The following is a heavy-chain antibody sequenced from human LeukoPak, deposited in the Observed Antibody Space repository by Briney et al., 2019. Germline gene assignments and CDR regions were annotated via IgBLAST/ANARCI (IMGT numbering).Heavy chain of an antibody. D-gene: IGHD4-17*01. V-gene: IGHV4-61*02. J-gene: IGHJ4*02. CDR2: IYTSGST. CDR1: GGSISSGSYY. CDR3: ARVLGDYGIGY. Sequence: SETLSLTCTVSGGSISSGSYYWSWIRQPAGEGLEWIGRIYTSGSTNYNPPLKSQVTISVDTSRNQFSLKLSSVTAADTAVYYCARVLGDYGIGYWGQGTLVTVAS.